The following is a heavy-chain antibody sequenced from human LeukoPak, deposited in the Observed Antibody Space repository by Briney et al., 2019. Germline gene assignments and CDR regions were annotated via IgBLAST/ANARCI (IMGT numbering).Heavy chain of an antibody. CDR1: GGTFSSYA. J-gene: IGHJ4*02. CDR2: IIPIFGTA. Sequence: ASVKVSCKASGGTFSSYAISWVRQAPGQGLELMGRIIPIFGTANYAQKFQGRVTITTDESTSTAYMELSSLRSEDTAVYYCARVYSGSYHFDYWGQGTLVTVSS. D-gene: IGHD1-26*01. V-gene: IGHV1-69*05. CDR3: ARVYSGSYHFDY.